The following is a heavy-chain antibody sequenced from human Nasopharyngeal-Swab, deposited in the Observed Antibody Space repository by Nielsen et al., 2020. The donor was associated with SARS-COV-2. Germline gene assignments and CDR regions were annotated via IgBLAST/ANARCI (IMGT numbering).Heavy chain of an antibody. CDR1: GFTFDDYG. D-gene: IGHD3-22*01. CDR2: INWNGGST. V-gene: IGHV3-20*01. CDR3: ARDFPAYYYDSSGPGRAAFDI. J-gene: IGHJ3*02. Sequence: GGSLRLSCAASGFTFDDYGMSWVLQAPGKGLEWDSGINWNGGSTGYADYVKGRFTISRDNAKKSLYLQMNSLRAEDTALYHCARDFPAYYYDSSGPGRAAFDIWGQGTMVTVSS.